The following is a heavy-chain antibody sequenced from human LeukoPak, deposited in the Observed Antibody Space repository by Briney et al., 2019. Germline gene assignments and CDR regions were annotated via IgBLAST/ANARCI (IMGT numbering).Heavy chain of an antibody. J-gene: IGHJ3*02. Sequence: KPSETLSLTCAVYGGSFSGYYWSWIRQPPGKGLEWIGEINHSGSTNYNPSLKSRVTTSVDTSKNQFSLKLSSVTAADTAVYYCASPRSSGWYRATLGAFDIWGQGTMVTVSS. CDR2: INHSGST. D-gene: IGHD6-19*01. V-gene: IGHV4-34*01. CDR3: ASPRSSGWYRATLGAFDI. CDR1: GGSFSGYY.